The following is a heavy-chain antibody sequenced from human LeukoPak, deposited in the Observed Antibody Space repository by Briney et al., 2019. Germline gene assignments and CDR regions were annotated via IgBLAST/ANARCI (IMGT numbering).Heavy chain of an antibody. D-gene: IGHD4-17*01. CDR3: ASGGYGDYVLNY. Sequence: GGSLRLSCAASGFTVSSIHMSWVRQAPGKGLEWVSVIYSAGNTYYADSVKGRFTISRDYSKNMLYLQMNSLRADDTAVYYCASGGYGDYVLNYWGRGTLVTVSS. V-gene: IGHV3-53*01. CDR2: IYSAGNT. CDR1: GFTVSSIH. J-gene: IGHJ4*02.